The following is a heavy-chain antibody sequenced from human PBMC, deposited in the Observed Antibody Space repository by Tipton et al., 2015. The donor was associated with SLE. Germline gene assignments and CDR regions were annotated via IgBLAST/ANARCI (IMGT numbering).Heavy chain of an antibody. J-gene: IGHJ4*02. CDR3: ARASYGSGCPDY. D-gene: IGHD6-19*01. Sequence: LRLSCSVSNGSIGSDYWTWIRQPPGKGLEWIGYKYYSGGTNSNPSLRSRVTISIDMSKNQFSLTLSSVTAADTAVYYCARASYGSGCPDYWGQGILVTVSS. CDR2: KYYSGGT. CDR1: NGSIGSDY. V-gene: IGHV4-59*01.